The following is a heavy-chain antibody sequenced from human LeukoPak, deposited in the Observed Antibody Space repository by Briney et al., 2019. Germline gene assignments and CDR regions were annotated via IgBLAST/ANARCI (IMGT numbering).Heavy chain of an antibody. Sequence: RASVKVSCKASGYTFTGYYMHWVRQAPGQGLEWMGWINPNSDATNYAQNFQGRVTMTRDTSISTVYMELNRLTSDDTAVYYCARERYSSGWYTADYWGQGTLVTVSS. V-gene: IGHV1-2*02. J-gene: IGHJ4*02. CDR2: INPNSDAT. D-gene: IGHD6-19*01. CDR1: GYTFTGYY. CDR3: ARERYSSGWYTADY.